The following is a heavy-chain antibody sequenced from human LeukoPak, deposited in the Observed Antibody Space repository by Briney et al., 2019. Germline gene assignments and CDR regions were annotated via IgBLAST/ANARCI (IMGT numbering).Heavy chain of an antibody. J-gene: IGHJ3*02. Sequence: GGSLRLSCAASGFTFSSYWMSWVRQAPGKGLEWVANIKQDGSEKYYVDSVKGRFTISRDNAKNSLYLQMNSLRAEDTAVYFCASHYGSGSYSGDSSDIWGQGTMVTVSS. CDR2: IKQDGSEK. V-gene: IGHV3-7*01. CDR1: GFTFSSYW. CDR3: ASHYGSGSYSGDSSDI. D-gene: IGHD3-10*01.